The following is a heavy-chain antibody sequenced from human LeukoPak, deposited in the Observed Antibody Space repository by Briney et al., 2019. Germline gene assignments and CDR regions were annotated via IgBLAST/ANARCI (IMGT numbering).Heavy chain of an antibody. CDR1: GYTFSDFY. Sequence: EASVKVSCKASGYTFSDFYIHWVRQAPGHVLEYVGWITPKSGDTYSPQRFQGRVTMTRDASISTAYMELSSLRSDDTAVYFCARVRLADERAWAYWGQGTLVTVSS. D-gene: IGHD3-3*02. CDR3: ARVRLADERAWAY. CDR2: ITPKSGDT. V-gene: IGHV1-2*02. J-gene: IGHJ4*02.